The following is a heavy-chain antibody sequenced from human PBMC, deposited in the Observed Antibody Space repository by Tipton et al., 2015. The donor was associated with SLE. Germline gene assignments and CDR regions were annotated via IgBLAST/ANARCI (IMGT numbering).Heavy chain of an antibody. D-gene: IGHD6-13*01. J-gene: IGHJ4*02. CDR1: GYSISSGYY. CDR2: IYHSGGT. CDR3: ARGYSSSLEPFDY. Sequence: TLSLTCAVSGYSISSGYYWGWIRQPPGKGLEWIGSIYHSGGTYYNPSLKSRVTISVDTSKNQFSLKRSSVTAADTAVYYCARGYSSSLEPFDYWGQGTLVTVSS. V-gene: IGHV4-38-2*01.